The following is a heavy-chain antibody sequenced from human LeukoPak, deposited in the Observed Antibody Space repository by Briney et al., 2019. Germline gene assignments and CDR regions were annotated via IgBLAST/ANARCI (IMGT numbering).Heavy chain of an antibody. CDR2: INQDGSEK. J-gene: IGHJ4*02. Sequence: AGGCLRLSCAASGFTFGSYWMNWVRQAPGKGLEWVANINQDGSEKYYVDSVKGRFTISRDNAKNSLYLQMNSLRAEDTAVYYCARESSSSGSYFEYWGQGTLVTVSS. CDR1: GFTFGSYW. D-gene: IGHD6-6*01. V-gene: IGHV3-7*01. CDR3: ARESSSSGSYFEY.